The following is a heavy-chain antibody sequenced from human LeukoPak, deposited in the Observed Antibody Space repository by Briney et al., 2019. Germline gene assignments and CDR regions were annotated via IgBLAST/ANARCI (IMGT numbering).Heavy chain of an antibody. CDR1: GFTFSSYS. V-gene: IGHV3-48*04. CDR2: ISSSGSTI. CDR3: ARATNWGYAFDI. J-gene: IGHJ3*02. Sequence: PGGSLRLSCAASGFTFSSYSMSWVRQAPGKGLEWVSYISSSGSTICYADSVKGRFTISRDNAKNSLYLQMNSLRAEDTAVYYCARATNWGYAFDIWGQGTVVTVSS. D-gene: IGHD7-27*01.